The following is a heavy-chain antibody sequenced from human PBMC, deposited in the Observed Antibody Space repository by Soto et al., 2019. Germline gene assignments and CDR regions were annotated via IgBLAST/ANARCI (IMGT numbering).Heavy chain of an antibody. CDR3: ARIVIVPAAMRSYYYYYYMDV. D-gene: IGHD2-2*01. CDR1: GFSLSTSGMC. J-gene: IGHJ6*03. CDR2: IDWDDDK. Sequence: GSGPTLVNPTQTLTLTCTFFGFSLSTSGMCVSWIRQPPGKALECLARIDWDDDKYYNTSLKTRLTISKDPSKNQVVLTMTNMDPVDTATYYCARIVIVPAAMRSYYYYYYMDVWGKGTTVTVSS. V-gene: IGHV2-70*11.